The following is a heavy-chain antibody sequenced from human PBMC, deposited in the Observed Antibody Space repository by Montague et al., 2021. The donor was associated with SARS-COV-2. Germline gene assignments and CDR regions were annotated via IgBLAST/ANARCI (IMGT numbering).Heavy chain of an antibody. CDR3: ARLSGYNPFDAFAL. J-gene: IGHJ3*01. CDR1: GDSINNYY. Sequence: SETLSLTCTVSGDSINNYYWSWIRQPPGKGLEWIGNTFYSGSTMYNPSLKSRVTISVDTSKNQFSLNLSSVTAADPAVYFCARLSGYNPFDAFALWGPGTMVTVSS. CDR2: TFYSGST. V-gene: IGHV4-59*01. D-gene: IGHD5-24*01.